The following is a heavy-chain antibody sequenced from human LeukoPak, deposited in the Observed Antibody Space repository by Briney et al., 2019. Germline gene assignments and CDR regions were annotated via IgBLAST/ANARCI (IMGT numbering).Heavy chain of an antibody. V-gene: IGHV3-23*01. CDR1: GFTFSSYT. CDR2: ISGSGGST. J-gene: IGHJ4*02. Sequence: GGSLRLSCVASGFTFSSYTMTWVRQAPGKGLEWVSGISGSGGSTYYADSVKGRFTISRDNAKSTLYLQMNSPRADDTAVYYCAREARNCSGGNCYSHYFDSWGQGTLVTVSS. D-gene: IGHD2-15*01. CDR3: AREARNCSGGNCYSHYFDS.